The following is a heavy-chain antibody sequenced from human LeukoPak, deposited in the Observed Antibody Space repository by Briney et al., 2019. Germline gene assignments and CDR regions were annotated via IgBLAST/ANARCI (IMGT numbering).Heavy chain of an antibody. CDR1: GFTFSNAW. V-gene: IGHV3-15*01. Sequence: GGSLRLSCAASGFTFSNAWMSWVRQTPGKGLEWVGRIKSKTDGGTTDYAAPVKGRFTISRDDSKNTLYLQMNSLKTEDTAVYYCTTGVRRTMVRGVIPDYWGQGTLVTVSS. J-gene: IGHJ4*02. CDR2: IKSKTDGGTT. CDR3: TTGVRRTMVRGVIPDY. D-gene: IGHD3-10*01.